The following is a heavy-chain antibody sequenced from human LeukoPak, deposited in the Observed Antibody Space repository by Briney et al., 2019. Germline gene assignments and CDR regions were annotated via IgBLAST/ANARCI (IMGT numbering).Heavy chain of an antibody. CDR2: LYSNGRA. J-gene: IGHJ6*02. CDR3: ARRLVMDV. Sequence: GGSLRLSCAASGFSVSGNYMNWVRQAPGKGLEWVSVLYSNGRAFYADSEKGRFTISRDNYKNILYLQMNSLRGEDTAVYYCARRLVMDVWGQGTTVIVSS. D-gene: IGHD4-11*01. V-gene: IGHV3-53*01. CDR1: GFSVSGNY.